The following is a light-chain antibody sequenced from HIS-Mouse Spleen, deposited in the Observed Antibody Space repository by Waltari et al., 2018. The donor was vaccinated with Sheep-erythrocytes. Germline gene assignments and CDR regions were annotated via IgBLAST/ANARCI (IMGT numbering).Light chain of an antibody. CDR3: QQYDNLPLT. CDR2: DAS. CDR1: QYISNY. J-gene: IGKJ4*01. V-gene: IGKV1-33*01. Sequence: DIQMTQSPSSLSASVGDRVTITCQASQYISNYLNWFQQKTGKAPKLLIYDASNLETGVPSRFSGSGSGTDFTFTISSLQPEDIATYYCQQYDNLPLTFGGGTKVEIK.